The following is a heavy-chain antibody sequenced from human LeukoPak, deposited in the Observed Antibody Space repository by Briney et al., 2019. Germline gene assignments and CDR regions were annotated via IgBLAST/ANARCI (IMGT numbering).Heavy chain of an antibody. CDR2: INPSGGST. CDR3: ARGKRFLEWLFGEFDY. J-gene: IGHJ4*02. Sequence: ASVKVSCKASGYTFTSYYMHWVRQAPGQGLEWMGIINPSGGSTSYAQKFQGRVTMTRDTSTSTVYMELSSLRSEDTAVYYCARGKRFLEWLFGEFDYWGQGTLVTVSS. D-gene: IGHD3-3*01. CDR1: GYTFTSYY. V-gene: IGHV1-46*01.